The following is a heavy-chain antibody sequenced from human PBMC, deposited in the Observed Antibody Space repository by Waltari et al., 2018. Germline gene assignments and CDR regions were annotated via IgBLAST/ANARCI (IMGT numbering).Heavy chain of an antibody. CDR3: ARDFGYSSAD. CDR1: GGSLSNANYY. Sequence: QVRLQESGPGLVKSYQTLSLTRHVSGGSLSNANYYWCWSRQAPGKGLEWIGDICYNGNTNYNPSLKSRITISVDTSKNQFSLKLTSVTAADTAVYYCARDFGYSSADWGQGILVTVSS. D-gene: IGHD2-15*01. V-gene: IGHV4-30-4*01. J-gene: IGHJ4*02. CDR2: ICYNGNT.